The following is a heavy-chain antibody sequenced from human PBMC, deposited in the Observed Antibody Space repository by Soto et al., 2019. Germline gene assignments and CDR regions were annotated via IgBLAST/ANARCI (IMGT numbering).Heavy chain of an antibody. J-gene: IGHJ4*02. CDR3: AREDISGYCTN. CDR1: GFSVSSNY. Sequence: QTGGSLRLSCAASGFSVSSNYMTWVRQAPGKGLEWVSVIYATSAYYADSVKGRFTLSRDISKNTLYLQMNSLRAEDTAIYYCAREDISGYCTNWGQGTLVTVSS. V-gene: IGHV3-53*01. D-gene: IGHD3-22*01. CDR2: IYATSA.